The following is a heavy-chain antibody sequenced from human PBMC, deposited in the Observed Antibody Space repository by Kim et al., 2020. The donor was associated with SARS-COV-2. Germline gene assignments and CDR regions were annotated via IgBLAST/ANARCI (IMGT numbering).Heavy chain of an antibody. D-gene: IGHD2-2*01. V-gene: IGHV3-30*02. CDR3: AKSRVTSSASSDY. J-gene: IGHJ4*02. Sequence: YVDSLKGRFTISRDNSKIMLDLQMNSLRAEDTAVYYCAKSRVTSSASSDYWGQGTLVTVSS.